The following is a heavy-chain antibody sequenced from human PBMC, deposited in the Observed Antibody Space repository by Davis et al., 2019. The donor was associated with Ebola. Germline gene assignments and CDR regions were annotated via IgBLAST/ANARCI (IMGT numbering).Heavy chain of an antibody. D-gene: IGHD3-22*01. V-gene: IGHV1-2*02. CDR2: INPNSGGT. Sequence: ASVKVSCKASGYTFTGYYMHWVRQAPGQGLEWMGWINPNSGGTNYAQKFQGRVTMTRDTSISTAYMELSMLRSDDTAVYYCARTLGSSGYYTVYYFDYWGQGTLVTVSS. CDR3: ARTLGSSGYYTVYYFDY. J-gene: IGHJ4*02. CDR1: GYTFTGYY.